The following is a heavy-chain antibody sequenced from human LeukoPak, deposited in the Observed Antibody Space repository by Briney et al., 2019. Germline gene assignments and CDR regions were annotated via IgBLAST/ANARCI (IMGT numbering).Heavy chain of an antibody. CDR1: GDSISSGSYY. CDR3: ARDTAMVTGPYFDY. Sequence: SETLSLTCTVSGDSISSGSYYWSWVRQPPGEGLEWIGSIYYSGSTYYNPSLKSRVTISVDTSKNQFSLKLSSVTAADTAVYYCARDTAMVTGPYFDYWGQGTLVTVSS. V-gene: IGHV4-39*07. CDR2: IYYSGST. D-gene: IGHD5-18*01. J-gene: IGHJ4*02.